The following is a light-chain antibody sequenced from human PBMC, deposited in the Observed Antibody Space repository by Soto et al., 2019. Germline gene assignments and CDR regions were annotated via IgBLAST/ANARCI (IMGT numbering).Light chain of an antibody. CDR2: EVS. J-gene: IGLJ1*01. Sequence: QSVLTQPASVSGSPGQSITISCTGTSSDVGGYNHVSWYQQHPGKAPQLIIYEVSNRPSGLSNRFSASKSGNTASLTISGLQAEDEADYYCCSYTTSSTLVFGTGTKVTVL. V-gene: IGLV2-14*01. CDR3: CSYTTSSTLV. CDR1: SSDVGGYNH.